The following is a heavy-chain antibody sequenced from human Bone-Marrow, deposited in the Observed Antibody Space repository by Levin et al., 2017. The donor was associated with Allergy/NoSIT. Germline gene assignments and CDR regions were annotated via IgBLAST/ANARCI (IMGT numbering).Heavy chain of an antibody. D-gene: IGHD2/OR15-2a*01. CDR3: ARRGTLSGLGYYLGY. CDR2: ISASGRST. V-gene: IGHV3-23*01. Sequence: GGSLRLSCAASGFTFSTYSMTWVRQAPGKGLQWVATISASGRSTYYADSVKGRFTISRDSSWNTLSLQMKHLRADDTAIYYCARRGTLSGLGYYLGYWGQGTLVTVSS. J-gene: IGHJ4*02. CDR1: GFTFSTYS.